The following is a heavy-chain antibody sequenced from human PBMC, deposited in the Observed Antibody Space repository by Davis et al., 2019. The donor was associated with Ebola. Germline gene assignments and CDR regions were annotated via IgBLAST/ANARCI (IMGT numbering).Heavy chain of an antibody. CDR3: AKVLIVLMVYAPLDY. J-gene: IGHJ4*02. D-gene: IGHD2-8*01. CDR2: IWYDGSNK. V-gene: IGHV3-30*02. Sequence: GESLKISCAASGFTFSSYWMHWVRQAPGKGLEWVAVIWYDGSNKYYADSVKGRFTISRDNSKNTLYLQMNSLRAEDTAVYYCAKVLIVLMVYAPLDYWGQGTLVTVSS. CDR1: GFTFSSYW.